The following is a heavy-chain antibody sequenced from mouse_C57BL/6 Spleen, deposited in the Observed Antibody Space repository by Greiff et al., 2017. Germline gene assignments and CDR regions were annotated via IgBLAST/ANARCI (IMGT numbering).Heavy chain of an antibody. J-gene: IGHJ3*01. Sequence: DVMLVESGGGLVKPGGSLKLSCAASGFTFSSSTMSWVRQTPEKRLEWVATISGGGGNTYYPDSVKGRFTISRDNAKNTLYLQMSSLRSEDTALXYCARQDDYAVAYWGQGTLVTVSA. CDR3: ARQDDYAVAY. V-gene: IGHV5-9*01. D-gene: IGHD2-4*01. CDR2: ISGGGGNT. CDR1: GFTFSSST.